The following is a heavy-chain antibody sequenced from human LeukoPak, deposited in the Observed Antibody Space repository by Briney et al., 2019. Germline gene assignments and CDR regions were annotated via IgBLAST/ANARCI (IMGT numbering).Heavy chain of an antibody. CDR2: IYYSGST. CDR1: GGSISSYY. J-gene: IGHJ5*02. CDR3: ARVRASLKIIAAAGIVGFDP. Sequence: SETLSLTCTVSGGSISSYYWSWIRQPPGKGLEWIGYIYYSGSTNYNPSLKSRVTISVDTPKNQFSLKLSSVTAADTAVYYCARVRASLKIIAAAGIVGFDPWGQGTLVTVSS. V-gene: IGHV4-59*01. D-gene: IGHD6-13*01.